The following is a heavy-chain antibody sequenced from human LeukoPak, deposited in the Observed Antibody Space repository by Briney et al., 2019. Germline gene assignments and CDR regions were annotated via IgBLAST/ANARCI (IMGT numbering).Heavy chain of an antibody. V-gene: IGHV5-51*01. CDR3: ARRENYYYSSTYLDY. CDR1: GYTFGAYW. D-gene: IGHD3-22*01. CDR2: IYPGDSDT. Sequence: LGESLKISCKGSGYTFGAYWIGWVRQMPGKGLEWMGIIYPGDSDTRYSPSFQGQVTISADKSISTAYLQWSSLKASDTAMYYCARRENYYYSSTYLDYWGQGTLVTVSS. J-gene: IGHJ4*02.